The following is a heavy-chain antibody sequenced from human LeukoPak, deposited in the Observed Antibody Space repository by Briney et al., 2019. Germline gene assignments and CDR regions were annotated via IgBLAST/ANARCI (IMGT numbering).Heavy chain of an antibody. CDR1: GYSISSGYY. D-gene: IGHD2-21*02. CDR3: ARRRVTDYSYAFDI. J-gene: IGHJ3*02. CDR2: IYHSGST. Sequence: SETLSLTCAVSGYSISSGYYWGWIRQPPGKGLEWIGSIYHSGSTYYNPSLKSRVTISVDTFKNQFSLKLSSVTAADTAVYYCARRRVTDYSYAFDIWGQGSMVTVSS. V-gene: IGHV4-38-2*01.